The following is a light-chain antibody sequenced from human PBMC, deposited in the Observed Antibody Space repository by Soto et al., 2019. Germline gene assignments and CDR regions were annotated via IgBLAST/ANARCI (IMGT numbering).Light chain of an antibody. Sequence: EIVLTQSPGTLSLSPGERATLSCRASQSVSSSYLAWYQQKPGQAPRLLIYGASSRATGIPDRFSGSGSGTDFTLTISKLEPEDFAVYYCQHYGSSPLYWTFGQGTKVEIK. CDR3: QHYGSSPLYWT. CDR2: GAS. V-gene: IGKV3-20*01. J-gene: IGKJ1*01. CDR1: QSVSSSY.